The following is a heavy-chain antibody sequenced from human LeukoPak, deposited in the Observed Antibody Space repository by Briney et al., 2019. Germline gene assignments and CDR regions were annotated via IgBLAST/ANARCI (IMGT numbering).Heavy chain of an antibody. CDR1: GGSISSYY. Sequence: PSETLSLTCTVSGGSISSYYWSWIRQPPGKGLEWIGYIYYSGSTNYNPSLKSRVTISVDTSKKQFSLKVSSVTAADTAVYYCARGLWGSDSSGYYRHYFDYWGQGTLVTVSS. J-gene: IGHJ4*02. CDR3: ARGLWGSDSSGYYRHYFDY. CDR2: IYYSGST. D-gene: IGHD3-22*01. V-gene: IGHV4-59*01.